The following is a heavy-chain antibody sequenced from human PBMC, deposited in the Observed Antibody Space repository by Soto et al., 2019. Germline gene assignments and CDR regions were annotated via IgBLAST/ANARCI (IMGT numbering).Heavy chain of an antibody. CDR2: ITGSGGST. D-gene: IGHD6-6*01. J-gene: IGHJ4*02. CDR3: AREYRTSSQFDY. V-gene: IGHV3-23*01. Sequence: EVQLLEAGGGLVQPGGSLRLSCAASGFTSGTYAMSWVRQAPGKGLEWVSGITGSGGSTDYADSVKGRFTISRDSSRNTLYLQMRRLSVDYKAIYYCAREYRTSSQFDYCGQGTLVSSSS. CDR1: GFTSGTYA.